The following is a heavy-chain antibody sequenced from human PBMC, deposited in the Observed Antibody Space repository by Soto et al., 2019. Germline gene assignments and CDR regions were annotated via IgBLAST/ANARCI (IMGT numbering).Heavy chain of an antibody. CDR2: ISSSSNFI. J-gene: IGHJ6*02. CDR1: GFNFRSYS. Sequence: PVGSLRLSCAVSGFNFRSYSMNWVRQTPGKGLEWVASISSSSNFIYYADSMRGRFTISRDDAKNSLYLQMNNLRAEDTAVYYCARWKFVVVTGINYYYNGMDVWGQGTTVTVSS. D-gene: IGHD2-21*02. V-gene: IGHV3-21*01. CDR3: ARWKFVVVTGINYYYNGMDV.